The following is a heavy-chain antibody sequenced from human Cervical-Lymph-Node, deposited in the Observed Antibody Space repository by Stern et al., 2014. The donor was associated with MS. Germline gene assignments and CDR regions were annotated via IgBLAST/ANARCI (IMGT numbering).Heavy chain of an antibody. CDR2: VSNSGIT. CDR3: ARGASIWDSYWYFDL. D-gene: IGHD1-26*01. V-gene: IGHV4-59*12. J-gene: IGHJ2*01. CDR1: GGSITSFY. Sequence: QVQLQESGPGLVKPSETLSLTCTVSGGSITSFYWSWLRQPPGKGLEWIGSVSNSGITSYNPSLKSRVSISIDTTKKQLSLQLTSGTAADTAVYYCARGASIWDSYWYFDLWGRGTLVTVSS.